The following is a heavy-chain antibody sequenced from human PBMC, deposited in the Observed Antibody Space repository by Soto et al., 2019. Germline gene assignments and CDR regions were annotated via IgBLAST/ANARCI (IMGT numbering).Heavy chain of an antibody. Sequence: QITLKESGPTLVRPTQTLTLTCAFSGFSLSTSGVGVGWIRQPPGKALEWLAVIYWDDSKHYSPSLRSRLTIPKDTSKNQVVLTMTNMDPMDPGTYYCAHKGPEDWPLDYWGQGTLVTVSS. V-gene: IGHV2-5*02. D-gene: IGHD3-9*01. J-gene: IGHJ4*02. CDR2: IYWDDSK. CDR3: AHKGPEDWPLDY. CDR1: GFSLSTSGVG.